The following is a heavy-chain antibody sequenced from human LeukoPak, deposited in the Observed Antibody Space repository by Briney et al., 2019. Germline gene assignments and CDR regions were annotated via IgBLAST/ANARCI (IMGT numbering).Heavy chain of an antibody. D-gene: IGHD3-22*01. CDR1: GGSFSGYY. CDR2: INHSGST. Sequence: SETLSLTCVVYGGSFSGYYWSWIRQPPGKGLEWIGEINHSGSTNYNPSLKSRVTISVDTSKNQFSLKLSSVTAADTAVYYCARGRVDYYDSSGSPSNDYWGQGTLVTVSS. CDR3: ARGRVDYYDSSGSPSNDY. J-gene: IGHJ4*02. V-gene: IGHV4-34*01.